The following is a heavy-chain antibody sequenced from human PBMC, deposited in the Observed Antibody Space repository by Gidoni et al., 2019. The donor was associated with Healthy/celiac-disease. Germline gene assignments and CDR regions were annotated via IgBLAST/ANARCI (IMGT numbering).Heavy chain of an antibody. CDR2: IKQDGSEK. CDR1: GFTFSSYW. J-gene: IGHJ4*02. CDR3: AREGYCSSTSCYADY. D-gene: IGHD2-2*01. Sequence: EVQLVESGGGLVQPGGSLRLSCAASGFTFSSYWMSWVRQAPGKGLEWVANIKQDGSEKYYVDSVKGRFTISRDNAKNSLYLQMNSLRAEDTAVYYCAREGYCSSTSCYADYWGQGTLVTVSS. V-gene: IGHV3-7*01.